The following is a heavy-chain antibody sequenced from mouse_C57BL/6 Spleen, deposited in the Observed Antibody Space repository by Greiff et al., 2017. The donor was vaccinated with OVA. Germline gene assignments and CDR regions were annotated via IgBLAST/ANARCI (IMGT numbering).Heavy chain of an antibody. D-gene: IGHD2-5*01. Sequence: VQLQQPGAELVRPGSSVKLSCKASGYTFTSYWMHWVKQRPIQGLEWIGNIDPSDSETHYNQKFKDKATLTVDKSSSTAYMQLSSLTSEDSAVYYGAREGNYSNYYFEYWGQGTTLTVSS. V-gene: IGHV1-52*01. CDR3: AREGNYSNYYFEY. CDR1: GYTFTSYW. CDR2: IDPSDSET. J-gene: IGHJ2*01.